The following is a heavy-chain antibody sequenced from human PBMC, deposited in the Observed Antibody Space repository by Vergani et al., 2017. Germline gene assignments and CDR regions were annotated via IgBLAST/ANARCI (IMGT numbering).Heavy chain of an antibody. CDR3: ATTGYSSSWNAEYFQH. D-gene: IGHD6-13*01. V-gene: IGHV3-30*02. J-gene: IGHJ1*01. CDR2: IRYDGSNK. Sequence: QVQLVESGGGVVQPGGSLRLSCAASGFTFSSYGMHWVRQAPGKGLEWVAFIRYDGSNKYYADSVKGRFTISRDNSKNTLYLQMNSLRAEDTAVYYCATTGYSSSWNAEYFQHWGQGTLVTVSS. CDR1: GFTFSSYG.